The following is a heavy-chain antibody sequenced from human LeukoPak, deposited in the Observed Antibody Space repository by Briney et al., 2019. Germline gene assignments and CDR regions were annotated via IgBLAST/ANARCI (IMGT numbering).Heavy chain of an antibody. CDR1: GFTFSSYS. J-gene: IGHJ4*02. D-gene: IGHD6-13*01. CDR3: ASWGTSGWYHY. V-gene: IGHV3-48*01. CDR2: ISSSSSTI. Sequence: GGSLRLSCAASGFTFSSYSMNWVRQAPGKGLDWVSYISSSSSTIYYADSVKGRFTISRYNAKNSLYLQMNSLRAEDTAVYYCASWGTSGWYHYWGQGTLVTVSS.